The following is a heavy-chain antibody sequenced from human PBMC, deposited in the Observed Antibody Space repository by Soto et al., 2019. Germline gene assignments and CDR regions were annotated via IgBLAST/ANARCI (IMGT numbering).Heavy chain of an antibody. CDR2: ISGSGGST. Sequence: WIRQPPGKGLEWVSAISGSGGSTYYADSVKGRLTISRDNSKNTLYLQMNSLRAEDTAVYYCAKDAVGATTRFDYWGQGTLVTVSS. CDR3: AKDAVGATTRFDY. D-gene: IGHD1-26*01. J-gene: IGHJ4*02. V-gene: IGHV3-23*01.